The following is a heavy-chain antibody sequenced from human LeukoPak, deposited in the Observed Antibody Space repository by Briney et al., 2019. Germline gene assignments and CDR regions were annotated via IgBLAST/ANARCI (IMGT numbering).Heavy chain of an antibody. CDR1: GFTFSSYG. CDR3: ARIDSRRTFDI. Sequence: GGSLRLSCAASGFTFSSYGMTWVRQAPGKGLDWVSAISGSGGSTYYADSVKGRFTISRDNSKNTLYLQMNSLRFEGTAVYYCARIDSRRTFDIWGQGTMVTVSS. J-gene: IGHJ3*02. V-gene: IGHV3-23*01. D-gene: IGHD1-14*01. CDR2: ISGSGGST.